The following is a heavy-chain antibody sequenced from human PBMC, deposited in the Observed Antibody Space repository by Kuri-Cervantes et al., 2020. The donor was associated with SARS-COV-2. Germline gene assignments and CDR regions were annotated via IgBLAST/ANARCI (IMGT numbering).Heavy chain of an antibody. D-gene: IGHD3-22*01. CDR1: GGSISSSSYY. V-gene: IGHV4-39*07. J-gene: IGHJ3*02. Sequence: ESLKISCTVSGGSISSSSYYWGWIRQPPGKGLEWIGSIYYSGSTYYNPSLKSRVTISVDTSKNQFSLKLSSVTAADTAVYYCASLRGYYDSSGYTFDIWGQGTMVTVSS. CDR2: IYYSGST. CDR3: ASLRGYYDSSGYTFDI.